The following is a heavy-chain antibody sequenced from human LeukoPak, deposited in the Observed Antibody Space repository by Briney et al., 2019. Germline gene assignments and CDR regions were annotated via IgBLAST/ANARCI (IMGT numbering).Heavy chain of an antibody. CDR2: TTPNSGYS. J-gene: IGHJ3*02. CDR3: ARGNRLYSSSWSSLAFDI. Sequence: ASVKVSCKASGCTFTSYDINWVRQATGQGLEWMGWTTPNSGYSGYAQKLQGRVTMTRNTSISTAYMELSSLRSEDTAVYYCARGNRLYSSSWSSLAFDIWGQGTMVTVSS. V-gene: IGHV1-8*01. CDR1: GCTFTSYD. D-gene: IGHD6-13*01.